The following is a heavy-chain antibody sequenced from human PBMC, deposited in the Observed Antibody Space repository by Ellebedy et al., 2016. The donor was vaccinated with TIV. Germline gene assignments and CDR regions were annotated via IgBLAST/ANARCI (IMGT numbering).Heavy chain of an antibody. CDR1: GFTFSNYA. J-gene: IGHJ4*02. V-gene: IGHV3-23*01. CDR2: MSGSAGRI. Sequence: GGSLRLXXAPSGFTFSNYAMSWVRQAPGKGLEWVSGMSGSAGRISYADSVKGRFAISRDNSKNTLYLQMNSLRAEDTAVYYCARGGGLIIRYFDYWGQGTLVTVSS. D-gene: IGHD3-16*02. CDR3: ARGGGLIIRYFDY.